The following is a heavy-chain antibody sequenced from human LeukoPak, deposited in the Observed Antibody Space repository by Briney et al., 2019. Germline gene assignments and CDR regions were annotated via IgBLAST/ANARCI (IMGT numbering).Heavy chain of an antibody. CDR2: IRWYSGGI. CDR3: AKDIFSAGSSDYYYGMDV. Sequence: PGRSLRLSCSASGFTFYDYAMHWVPQAPGEGVEWVSGIRWYSGGIGYADSVKGRFTICRDNAKNSLHLQMNSLRAEDTGLYYCAKDIFSAGSSDYYYGMDVWGQGTTVTVSS. D-gene: IGHD6-19*01. V-gene: IGHV3-9*01. J-gene: IGHJ6*02. CDR1: GFTFYDYA.